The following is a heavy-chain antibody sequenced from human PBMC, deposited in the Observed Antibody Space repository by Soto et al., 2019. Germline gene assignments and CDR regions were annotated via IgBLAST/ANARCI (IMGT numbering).Heavy chain of an antibody. CDR3: ARTYCSGGDCYLSYFDY. V-gene: IGHV1-3*04. CDR1: GYTFTTYP. Sequence: ASVKVSCKASGYTFTTYPRHWVRQAPGQSLEWMGWINTGNGNTRYSQKFQGRVTITRDTSASTAYMELSSLRSEDTAIYYCARTYCSGGDCYLSYFDYWGQGALVTVSS. J-gene: IGHJ4*02. CDR2: INTGNGNT. D-gene: IGHD2-15*01.